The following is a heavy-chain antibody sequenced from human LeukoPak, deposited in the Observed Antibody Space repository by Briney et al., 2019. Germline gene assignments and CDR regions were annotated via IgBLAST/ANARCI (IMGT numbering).Heavy chain of an antibody. D-gene: IGHD4-17*01. CDR3: ARDGDYVGFGY. J-gene: IGHJ4*02. Sequence: SETLSLTCTVSGGSVSSGSYYWSWIRQPPGKGLEWIGYIYYSGSTNYNPSLKSRVTISVDTSKNQLSLKLSSVTAADTAVYYCARDGDYVGFGYWGQGTLVTVSS. CDR2: IYYSGST. V-gene: IGHV4-61*01. CDR1: GGSVSSGSYY.